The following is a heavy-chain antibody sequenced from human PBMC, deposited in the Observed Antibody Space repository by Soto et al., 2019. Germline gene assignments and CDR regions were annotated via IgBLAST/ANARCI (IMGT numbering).Heavy chain of an antibody. V-gene: IGHV1-8*01. CDR2: MNPNSGNT. Sequence: QVQLVQSGAEVKKPGASVKVSCKASGYTFASYEINWVRQATGQGLEWMGWMNPNSGNTGYAQKFQGRVTMTRNTSISTAYMELSSLRSEDTAVYYCARVFRYSSSWYFGYWGQVTLVTVSS. J-gene: IGHJ4*02. D-gene: IGHD6-13*01. CDR1: GYTFASYE. CDR3: ARVFRYSSSWYFGY.